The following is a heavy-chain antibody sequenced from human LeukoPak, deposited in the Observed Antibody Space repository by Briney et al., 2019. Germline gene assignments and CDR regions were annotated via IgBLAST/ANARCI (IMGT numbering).Heavy chain of an antibody. CDR1: GFTFSSYS. CDR3: ARGSTLYDSSGYYYPY. D-gene: IGHD3-22*01. V-gene: IGHV3-21*01. J-gene: IGHJ4*02. CDR2: ISSSSSYI. Sequence: GGSLRLSCAASGFTFSSYSMNWVRQAPGKGLEWVSSISSSSSYIYYADSVKGRFTISRDNAKNSLYLQMNSLRAEDTAVYYCARGSTLYDSSGYYYPYWGQGTLVTVSS.